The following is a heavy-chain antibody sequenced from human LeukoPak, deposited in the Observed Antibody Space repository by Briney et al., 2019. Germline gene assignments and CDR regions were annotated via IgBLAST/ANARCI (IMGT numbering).Heavy chain of an antibody. D-gene: IGHD2-21*02. Sequence: GGSLRLSCAASGFTFSDYWIHWVRQAPGKGLVWVSRINTDGSITNYADSVKGRFSISRDNAQNSMYLQMNSLRVEDTAVYYCTSWGDTTAEYFQRWGQGTLVTVSS. V-gene: IGHV3-74*01. J-gene: IGHJ1*01. CDR1: GFTFSDYW. CDR3: TSWGDTTAEYFQR. CDR2: INTDGSIT.